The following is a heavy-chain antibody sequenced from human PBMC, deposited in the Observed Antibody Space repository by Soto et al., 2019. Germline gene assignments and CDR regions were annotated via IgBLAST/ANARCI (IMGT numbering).Heavy chain of an antibody. CDR3: ARRQQLTYGMDV. Sequence: QVQLVQSGAEVKKPGSSVKVSCKASGGPFSSYTISWVRQAPGQGLEWMGRIIPILGIANYAQKFQGRVTITADKSTSTAYMELSSLRSEDTAVYYCARRQQLTYGMDVWGQGTTVTVSS. D-gene: IGHD6-13*01. J-gene: IGHJ6*02. CDR2: IIPILGIA. V-gene: IGHV1-69*02. CDR1: GGPFSSYT.